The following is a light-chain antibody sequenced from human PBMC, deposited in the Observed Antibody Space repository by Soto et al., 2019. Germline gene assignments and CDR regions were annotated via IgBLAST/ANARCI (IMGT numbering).Light chain of an antibody. CDR1: QSVSSN. CDR2: GES. V-gene: IGKV3-15*01. CDR3: QQYNNWPLT. Sequence: EIVMTQSPATLSGSPGERATLSCRASQSVSSNLAWYQQKPGQAPRLLIYGESTRATGIPARFSGSGSGTEFTLTISSLQSEDFAVYYCQQYNNWPLTFGGGTKVEIK. J-gene: IGKJ4*01.